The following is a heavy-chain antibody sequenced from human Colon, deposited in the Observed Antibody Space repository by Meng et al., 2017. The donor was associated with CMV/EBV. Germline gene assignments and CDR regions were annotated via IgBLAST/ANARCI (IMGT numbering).Heavy chain of an antibody. V-gene: IGHV4-34*01. D-gene: IGHD2-8*01. CDR1: GGSFSGYY. CDR2: INHSGST. Sequence: SETLSLTCTVSGGSFSGYYWSWIRQPPGKGLEWIGEINHSGSTNYNPSLKSRVTISVDTSKNQFSLKLSSVTAADTAVYYCARGARKVTRIIIVRTNWFDPWGQGTLVTVSS. J-gene: IGHJ5*02. CDR3: ARGARKVTRIIIVRTNWFDP.